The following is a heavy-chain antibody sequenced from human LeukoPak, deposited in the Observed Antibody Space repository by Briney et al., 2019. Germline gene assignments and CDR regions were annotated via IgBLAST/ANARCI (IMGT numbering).Heavy chain of an antibody. CDR2: IKQDRSEK. CDR3: ARVFGVVIIDY. CDR1: GFAFSSYW. V-gene: IGHV3-7*04. J-gene: IGHJ4*02. D-gene: IGHD3-3*01. Sequence: GGSLRLSCAASGFAFSSYWMSWVRQAPGKGLEWVANIKQDRSEKYYVDSVKGRFTISRDNAENSLYLQMNSLRAEDTAVYYCARVFGVVIIDYWGQGTLVTVSS.